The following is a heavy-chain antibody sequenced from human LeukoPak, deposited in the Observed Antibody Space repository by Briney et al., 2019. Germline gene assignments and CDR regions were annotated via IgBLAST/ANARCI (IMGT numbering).Heavy chain of an antibody. V-gene: IGHV4-30-4*01. Sequence: PAHTLSLTCTVSGGSISSGDYYWSWIRQPPGKGLEWIRHIYYSESPYYNPSLKSRVTISVDTSKNQFSLKLSSVTAADTAVYYCARAVGHDYVWGSYRVYFDYWGQGTLVTVS. J-gene: IGHJ4*02. CDR2: IYYSESP. CDR3: ARAVGHDYVWGSYRVYFDY. D-gene: IGHD3-16*02. CDR1: GGSISSGDYY.